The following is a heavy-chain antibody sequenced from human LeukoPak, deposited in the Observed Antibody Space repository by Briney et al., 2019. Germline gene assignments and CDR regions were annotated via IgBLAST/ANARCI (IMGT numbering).Heavy chain of an antibody. D-gene: IGHD6-13*01. CDR2: IKQDGSEK. Sequence: PGGSLRLSCAASGFTFSSYWMSWVRQAPGKGLEWVANIKQDGSEKYYVDSVKGRFTISRDNSKNTLYLQMNSLRAEDTAVYYCAKGEQQLVGVLAAYWGQGTLVTVSS. V-gene: IGHV3-7*01. J-gene: IGHJ4*02. CDR1: GFTFSSYW. CDR3: AKGEQQLVGVLAAY.